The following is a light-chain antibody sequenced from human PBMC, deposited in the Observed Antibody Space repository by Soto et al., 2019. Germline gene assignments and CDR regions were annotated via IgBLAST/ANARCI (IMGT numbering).Light chain of an antibody. CDR3: QSYDSSLSGYV. CDR2: GNS. Sequence: QSALTQPPSVSGAPGQRVTIPCTGSSSNIGAGYDVHWYQQLPGTAPKLLIYGNSNRPSGVPDRFSGSKSGTSASLAITGLQAEDEADYYCQSYDSSLSGYVFGTGTKVP. CDR1: SSNIGAGYD. V-gene: IGLV1-40*01. J-gene: IGLJ1*01.